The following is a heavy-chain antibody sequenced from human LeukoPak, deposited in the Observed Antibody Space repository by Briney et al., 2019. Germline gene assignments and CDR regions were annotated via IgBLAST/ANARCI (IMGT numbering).Heavy chain of an antibody. CDR3: ARDLSDSSGYYYYYYMDV. CDR1: GGSISSYY. J-gene: IGHJ6*03. Sequence: SGTLSLTCTVSGGSISSYYWSWIRQPAGKGLEWIGRIYTSGSTNYNPSLKSRVTMSVDTSKNQFSLKLSSVTAADTAVYYCARDLSDSSGYYYYYYMDVWGKGTTVTVSS. D-gene: IGHD3-22*01. CDR2: IYTSGST. V-gene: IGHV4-4*07.